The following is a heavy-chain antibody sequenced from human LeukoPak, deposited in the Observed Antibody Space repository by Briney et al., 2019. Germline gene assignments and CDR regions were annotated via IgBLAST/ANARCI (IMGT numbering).Heavy chain of an antibody. CDR1: GGSISSYF. Sequence: PSETLSLTCTVSGGSISSYFWSWVRQPPGKGLEWIGYIYYSGSTKYNPSLKSRVTISLDTSKNQFSLKLTSVTAADTAVYYCARHGGVVRGQGSDAFDIWGQGTMVTVPS. CDR3: ARHGGVVRGQGSDAFDI. J-gene: IGHJ3*02. CDR2: IYYSGST. V-gene: IGHV4-59*08. D-gene: IGHD3-10*01.